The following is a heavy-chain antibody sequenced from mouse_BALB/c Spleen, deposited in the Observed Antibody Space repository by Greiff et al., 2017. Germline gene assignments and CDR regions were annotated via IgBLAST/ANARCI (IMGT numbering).Heavy chain of an antibody. CDR2: SRNKANDYTT. V-gene: IGHV7-1*02. D-gene: IGHD2-1*01. CDR3: AREDGNAWFAY. Sequence: EVNVVESGGGLVQPGGSLRLSCATSGFTFSDFYMEWVRQPPGKRLEWIAASRNKANDYTTEYSASVKGRFIVSRDTSQSILYLQMNALRAEDTAIYYCAREDGNAWFAYWGQGTLVTVSA. CDR1: GFTFSDFY. J-gene: IGHJ3*01.